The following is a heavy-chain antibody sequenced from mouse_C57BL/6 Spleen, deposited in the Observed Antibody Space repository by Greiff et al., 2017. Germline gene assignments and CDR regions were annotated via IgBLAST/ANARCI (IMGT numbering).Heavy chain of an antibody. D-gene: IGHD2-4*01. CDR1: GYTFTSYW. J-gene: IGHJ2*01. CDR2: IHPNSGST. CDR3: AHDYGGGRLDY. Sequence: QVQLQQPGAELVKPGASVKLSCKASGYTFTSYWMHWVKQRPGQGLEWIGMIHPNSGSTNYNEKFKSKATLTVDKSSSTAYLQLSSLTSEDSAVYYGAHDYGGGRLDYWGQGTTLTVSS. V-gene: IGHV1-64*01.